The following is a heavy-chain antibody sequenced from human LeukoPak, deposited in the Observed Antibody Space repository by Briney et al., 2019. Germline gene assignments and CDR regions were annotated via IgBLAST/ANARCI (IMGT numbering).Heavy chain of an antibody. J-gene: IGHJ4*02. Sequence: PGGSLRLSCAASGFTFSSYGMHWVRQAPGKGLEWVAVIWYDGSNKYYADSVKGRFTISRDDSKNTLYLRMNSLRAEDTAVYYCARGKQDGYNSLYYFDYWGQGTLVTVSS. D-gene: IGHD5-24*01. V-gene: IGHV3-33*01. CDR2: IWYDGSNK. CDR1: GFTFSSYG. CDR3: ARGKQDGYNSLYYFDY.